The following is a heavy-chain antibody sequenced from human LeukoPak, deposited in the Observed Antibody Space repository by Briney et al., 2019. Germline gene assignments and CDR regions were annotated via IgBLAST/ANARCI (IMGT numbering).Heavy chain of an antibody. J-gene: IGHJ4*02. CDR3: AKRSGGPSLFDY. Sequence: ASVKVSCKASGYTFTGYNIHWVRQAPGQGLEWMGWINPNNGGTNYTQKFQGRVTMTRDTSISTAYMELSGLRSDDTAVYYCAKRSGGPSLFDYWGQGALVTVSS. D-gene: IGHD3-3*01. V-gene: IGHV1-2*02. CDR2: INPNNGGT. CDR1: GYTFTGYN.